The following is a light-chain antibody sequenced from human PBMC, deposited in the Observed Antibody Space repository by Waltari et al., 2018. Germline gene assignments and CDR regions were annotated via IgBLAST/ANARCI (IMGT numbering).Light chain of an antibody. CDR3: QQYINWPWT. J-gene: IGKJ1*01. Sequence: EIEMTQSPATLSVSPGARAPPSCRASQSVSSNLAWYQQKPGQAPRLLIYDASTRATGIPARFMGSGSGTEFTLTISSLQSEDFAVYYCQQYINWPWTFGQGTKVEIK. CDR2: DAS. CDR1: QSVSSN. V-gene: IGKV3-15*01.